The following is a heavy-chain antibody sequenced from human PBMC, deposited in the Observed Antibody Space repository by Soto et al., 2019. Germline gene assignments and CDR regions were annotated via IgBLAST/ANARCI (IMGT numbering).Heavy chain of an antibody. D-gene: IGHD3-3*01. CDR1: GYTFTIYH. J-gene: IGHJ2*01. CDR3: AREFRSGYSGYWYCDL. CDR2: INPDSGGT. Sequence: QVQLVQSGAEVKKPGASVKVSCTASGYTFTIYHLHWVRPAPGQGLEWMGWINPDSGGTKYAQMFQGGVTIARDTSTSTVYMEVSRLRSDDTAVDDCAREFRSGYSGYWYCDLWGRGTLVTFYS. V-gene: IGHV1-2*02.